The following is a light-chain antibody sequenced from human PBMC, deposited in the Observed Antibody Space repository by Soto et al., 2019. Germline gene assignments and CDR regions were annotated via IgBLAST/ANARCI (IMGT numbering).Light chain of an antibody. CDR2: AAS. CDR3: QNYNGAPWT. V-gene: IGKV1-27*01. J-gene: IGKJ1*01. CDR1: QGISNY. Sequence: DIQMTQSPSSLSASVGDRVTITCRASQGISNYLVWYQQKPEKVPKLLIYAASTLQTGVPSRFSGSGSGTDFTLTISSLQPEDVATYYCQNYNGAPWTFGQGTKVEIK.